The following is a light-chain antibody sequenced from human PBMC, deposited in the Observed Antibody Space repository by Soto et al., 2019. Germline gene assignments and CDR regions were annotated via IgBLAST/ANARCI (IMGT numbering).Light chain of an antibody. V-gene: IGKV4-1*01. CDR3: QQYYTTPWT. CDR2: WAS. Sequence: DIVMTQSPDSLAVSLGERATINCKSSQSVLYSSDNKNYLAWYQQKPRQPPQLLIYWASTRESGVPDRFSGSGSGTDFTLTISSLQAEDVAVYYCQQYYTTPWTFGQGTKVEIK. J-gene: IGKJ1*01. CDR1: QSVLYSSDNKNY.